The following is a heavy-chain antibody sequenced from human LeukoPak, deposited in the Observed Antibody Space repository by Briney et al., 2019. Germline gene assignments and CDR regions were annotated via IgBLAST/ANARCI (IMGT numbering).Heavy chain of an antibody. CDR3: ARDGTYYDILTGYYSVDAFDI. J-gene: IGHJ3*02. V-gene: IGHV3-48*02. CDR1: GFTFSSYS. Sequence: GGSLRLSCAASGFTFSSYSMNWVRQAPGKGLEWVSYISRSSTIYYADSVKGRFTISRDNAKNSLYLQMNSLRDEDTAVYYCARDGTYYDILTGYYSVDAFDIWGAGKLVTVSS. D-gene: IGHD3-9*01. CDR2: ISRSSTI.